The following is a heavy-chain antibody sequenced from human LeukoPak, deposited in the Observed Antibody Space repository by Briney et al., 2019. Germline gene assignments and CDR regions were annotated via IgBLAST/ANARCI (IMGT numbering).Heavy chain of an antibody. J-gene: IGHJ4*02. CDR1: GFTFSSYS. CDR3: ARDQGGYCSSTSCYAVLDY. V-gene: IGHV3-21*01. Sequence: GGSLRLSCAASGFTFSSYSMNWVRQAPGKGLEWVSSISSSSSYIYYADSVKGRFTISRDNAKNSLYLQMNSLRAEDTAVYYCARDQGGYCSSTSCYAVLDYWGQGTLVTVSS. D-gene: IGHD2-2*01. CDR2: ISSSSSYI.